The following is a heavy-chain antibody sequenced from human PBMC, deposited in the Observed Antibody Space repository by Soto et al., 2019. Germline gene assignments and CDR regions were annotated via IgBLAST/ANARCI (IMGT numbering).Heavy chain of an antibody. Sequence: GGALKISGKGSGCRFTRYWNGWVRQMPGKGLEWMGIIYPGDSDTRYSPSFQGQVTVSADKSISTAYLQWSSLKAPDTAMYYCARLSIQTFIGMDVWGQGTTVTVS. J-gene: IGHJ6*02. CDR2: IYPGDSDT. V-gene: IGHV5-51*01. CDR3: ARLSIQTFIGMDV. CDR1: GCRFTRYW.